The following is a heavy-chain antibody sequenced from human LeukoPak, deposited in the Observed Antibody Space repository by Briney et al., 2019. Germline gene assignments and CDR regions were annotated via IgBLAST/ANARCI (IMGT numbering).Heavy chain of an antibody. CDR1: GGSISSNSYY. CDR2: ISYSGST. J-gene: IGHJ4*02. CDR3: ARLREQWLVLDY. V-gene: IGHV4-39*01. D-gene: IGHD6-19*01. Sequence: SETLSLTCTVSGGSISSNSYYWGWIRQPPGKGLEWIGSISYSGSTYYNPSLKSRVTISVDTSKSQISLKQSSVTAADTAVYYCARLREQWLVLDYWGQGTLVTVSS.